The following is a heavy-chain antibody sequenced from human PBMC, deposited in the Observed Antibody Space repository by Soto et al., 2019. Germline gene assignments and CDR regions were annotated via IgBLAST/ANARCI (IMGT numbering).Heavy chain of an antibody. CDR3: ARAKAVVIAALYI. CDR2: IKEDGSEK. Sequence: GGSLRLSCEASGFTLSTFWMSWVRQAPGKGLEWVASIKEDGSEKIYVDSVKGRFSISRDSAKNSLHLQMNNLRAEDAAIYYCARAKAVVIAALYIWGQGTMVTVSS. CDR1: GFTLSTFW. D-gene: IGHD2-21*01. V-gene: IGHV3-7*03. J-gene: IGHJ3*02.